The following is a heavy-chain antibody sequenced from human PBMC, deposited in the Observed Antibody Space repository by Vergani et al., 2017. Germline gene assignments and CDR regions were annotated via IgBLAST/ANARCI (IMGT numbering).Heavy chain of an antibody. CDR3: AREQGDGGKGVYYYHHYQEG. V-gene: IGHV4-61*02. J-gene: IGHJ6*03. CDR2: IYTSGST. D-gene: IGHD1-14*01. Sequence: QVQLQESGPGLVKPSQTLSLTCTVSGGSISSGSYYWSWIRQPAGKGLEWIGRIYTSGSTNYNPSLKSRVTISVDKSKNQVSLKLSAVPAADTAMYYWAREQGDGGKGVYYYHHYQEGWGKGNTVT. CDR1: GGSISSGSYY.